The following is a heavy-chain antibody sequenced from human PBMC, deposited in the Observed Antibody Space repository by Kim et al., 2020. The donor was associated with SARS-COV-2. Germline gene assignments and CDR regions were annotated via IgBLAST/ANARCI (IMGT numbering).Heavy chain of an antibody. J-gene: IGHJ5*02. CDR2: FDPEDGET. CDR3: ATVWLEHAFELWA. D-gene: IGHD3-16*01. V-gene: IGHV1-24*01. CDR1: GYTLTELS. Sequence: ASVKVSCKVSGYTLTELSMHWVRQAPGKGLEWMGGFDPEDGETIYAPKFQGRVTMTEDTSTDTAYMELSSLRSEDTAVYYCATVWLEHAFELWAWGQRTLVTVSS.